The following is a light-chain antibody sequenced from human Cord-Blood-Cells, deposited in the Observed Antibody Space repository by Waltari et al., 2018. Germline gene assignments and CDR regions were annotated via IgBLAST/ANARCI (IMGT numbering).Light chain of an antibody. J-gene: IGKJ1*01. CDR1: QSISSY. CDR3: QQSYSTPPT. CDR2: AAS. Sequence: DIQMTQSPSSLSASVGDRVTITCRASQSISSYLNWYQQKPGKAPKILIYAASSLQSGVPSRFSGSGSGTDFTLTISSLQHEDFATYYCQQSYSTPPTFGQGTKVEIK. V-gene: IGKV1-39*01.